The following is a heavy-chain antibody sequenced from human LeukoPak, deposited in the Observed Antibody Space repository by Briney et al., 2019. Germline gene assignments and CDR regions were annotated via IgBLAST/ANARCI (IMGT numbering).Heavy chain of an antibody. CDR2: ISYDGSNK. V-gene: IGHV3-30*03. Sequence: PGRSLRLSCAASGFTFSSSGMHWVRQAPGKGLQWVAVISYDGSNKYYTNSVKGRFTISRDNSKNTLYLQMNSLRAEDTAVYYCARDLVGGWDDSSGYYYGYFDYWGQGTLVTVSS. D-gene: IGHD3-22*01. J-gene: IGHJ4*02. CDR3: ARDLVGGWDDSSGYYYGYFDY. CDR1: GFTFSSSG.